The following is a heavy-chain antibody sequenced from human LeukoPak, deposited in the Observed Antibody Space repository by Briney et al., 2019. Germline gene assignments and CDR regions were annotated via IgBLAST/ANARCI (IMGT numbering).Heavy chain of an antibody. CDR1: GFSXXXYD. CDR3: VREWRGIASHYHGMDV. CDR2: IGTNEDT. J-gene: IGHJ6*02. D-gene: IGHD6-13*01. V-gene: IGHV3-13*01. Sequence: LXXVXSGFSXXXYDMXWVRQAAGRGPEWVSAIGTNEDTFYLGSVKDRFTISRENGKNSLYLQMNSLRVDDTAVYYCVREWRGIASHYHGMDVWGQGTTVTVSS.